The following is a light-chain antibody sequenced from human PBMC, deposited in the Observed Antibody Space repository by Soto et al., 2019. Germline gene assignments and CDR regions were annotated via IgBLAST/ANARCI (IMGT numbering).Light chain of an antibody. Sequence: EIELTQSPGTLSLSPGESATLPCRASQSVSSSYLAWYQQKPGQAPRLLIHGASSRATGIPDRFSGSGSGTDFTLTISGLEPEDFAVYYCQHYGTSPPMYTFGQGTKLEIK. V-gene: IGKV3-20*01. J-gene: IGKJ2*01. CDR3: QHYGTSPPMYT. CDR1: QSVSSSY. CDR2: GAS.